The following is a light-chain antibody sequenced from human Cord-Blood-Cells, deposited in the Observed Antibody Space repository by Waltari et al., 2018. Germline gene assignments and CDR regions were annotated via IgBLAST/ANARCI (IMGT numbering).Light chain of an antibody. Sequence: QLVLTQSPSPSASLGASVKLTCTLSSGPSSYAIAWHQQQPEKGPRYLMKLNSDGSHSKGDGIPDRFSGSSSGAERYLTISSLQSEDEADYYCQTWGTGAWVFGGGTKLTVL. V-gene: IGLV4-69*01. CDR1: SGPSSYA. CDR3: QTWGTGAWV. J-gene: IGLJ3*02. CDR2: LNSDGSH.